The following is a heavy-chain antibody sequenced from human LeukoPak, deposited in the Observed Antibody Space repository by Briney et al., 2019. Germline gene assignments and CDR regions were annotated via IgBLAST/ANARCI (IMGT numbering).Heavy chain of an antibody. CDR2: IKQDGSEK. Sequence: GGSLRLSCAASGFIFNNYWMSWVRQAPGKGLEWVANIKQDGSEKYYVDSVKGRFTISRDNAKNSLYLQMNSLRAEDTAVYYCAKDTGTTGLVFDYWGQGTLVTVSS. V-gene: IGHV3-7*03. CDR1: GFIFNNYW. CDR3: AKDTGTTGLVFDY. J-gene: IGHJ4*02. D-gene: IGHD1-1*01.